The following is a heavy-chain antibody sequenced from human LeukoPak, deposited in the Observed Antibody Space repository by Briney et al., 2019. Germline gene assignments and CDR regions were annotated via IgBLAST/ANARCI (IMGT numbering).Heavy chain of an antibody. D-gene: IGHD2/OR15-2a*01. CDR3: ANVRYKYGKDY. Sequence: PGGSLRLSCAASGFTFDDYGMSWVRQAPGKGLEWVSGINGNADSTYYADSVKGRFTISRDNSKNTLYLQMNSLRAEDTAVYYCANVRYKYGKDYWGQGTLVTVSS. CDR1: GFTFDDYG. J-gene: IGHJ4*02. CDR2: INGNADST. V-gene: IGHV3-23*01.